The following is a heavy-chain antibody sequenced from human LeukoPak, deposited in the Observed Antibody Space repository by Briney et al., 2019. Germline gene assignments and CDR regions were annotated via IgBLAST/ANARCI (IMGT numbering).Heavy chain of an antibody. D-gene: IGHD6-13*01. V-gene: IGHV3-23*01. Sequence: GGSLRLSCAASGFTFSSYAMSWVRQAPGEGLEWVSAISGSGGSTYYADSVKGRFTISRDNSKNTLYLQMNSLRAEDTAVYYCAKDYSSSWYEGFDYWGQGTLVTVSS. CDR2: ISGSGGST. J-gene: IGHJ4*02. CDR1: GFTFSSYA. CDR3: AKDYSSSWYEGFDY.